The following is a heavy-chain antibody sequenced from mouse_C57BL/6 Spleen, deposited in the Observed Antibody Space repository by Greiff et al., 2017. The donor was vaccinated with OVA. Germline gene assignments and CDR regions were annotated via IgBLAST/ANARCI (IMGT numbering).Heavy chain of an antibody. CDR2: IDPEDGET. V-gene: IGHV14-2*01. Sequence: EVQLQQSGAELVKPGASVKLSCTASGFDINAYYMHWVKQRTEQGLEWIGRIDPEDGETNYAPKFQGKATMTADKSSNTAYLQLSSLTSEDTAVYYCARSYGNCRDYFDYWGQGTTLTVSS. CDR1: GFDINAYY. J-gene: IGHJ2*01. CDR3: ARSYGNCRDYFDY. D-gene: IGHD2-1*01.